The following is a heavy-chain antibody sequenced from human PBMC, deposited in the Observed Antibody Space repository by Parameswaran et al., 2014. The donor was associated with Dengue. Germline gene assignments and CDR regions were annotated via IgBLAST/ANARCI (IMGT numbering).Heavy chain of an antibody. CDR3: ARVGDYLDYLWGNYRTRGLDV. CDR2: MHPQSGNN. V-gene: IGHV1-8*01. D-gene: IGHD3-16*02. Sequence: WVRQAPGQGLEWMGWMHPQSGNNGSVQKFQDRVTLSRDTSISTAYMELSGLRSEDTAVYYCARVGDYLDYLWGNYRTRGLDVWGQGTTVTVSS. J-gene: IGHJ6*02.